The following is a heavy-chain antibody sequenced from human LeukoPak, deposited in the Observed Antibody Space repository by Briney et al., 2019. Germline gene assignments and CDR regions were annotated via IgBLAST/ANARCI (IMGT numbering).Heavy chain of an antibody. D-gene: IGHD2-21*02. CDR2: INSDGSST. CDR3: VKAGDIVVVTAILVYFQH. CDR1: GFTFSSYW. Sequence: GGSLRLSCAASGFTFSSYWMHWVRQAPGKGLVWVSRINSDGSSTYYADSVKGRFTISRDNSKNTLYLQMSSLRAEDTAVYYCVKAGDIVVVTAILVYFQHWGQGTLVTVSS. J-gene: IGHJ1*01. V-gene: IGHV3-74*01.